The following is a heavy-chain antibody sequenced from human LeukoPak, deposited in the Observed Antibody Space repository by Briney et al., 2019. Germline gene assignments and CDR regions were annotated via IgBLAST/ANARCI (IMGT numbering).Heavy chain of an antibody. Sequence: SVKVSCKASEGTFSSYAISWVRQAPGQGLEWMGGIIPIFGTANYAQKFQGRVTITADESTSTAYMELSSLRSEDTAVYYCVRGTHIVGARDAFDIWGQGTMVTVSS. CDR3: VRGTHIVGARDAFDI. CDR2: IIPIFGTA. V-gene: IGHV1-69*13. D-gene: IGHD1-26*01. CDR1: EGTFSSYA. J-gene: IGHJ3*02.